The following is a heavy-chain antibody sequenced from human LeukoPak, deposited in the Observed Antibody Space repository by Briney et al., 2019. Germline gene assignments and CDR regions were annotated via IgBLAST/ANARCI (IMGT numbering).Heavy chain of an antibody. CDR1: GYTFTGYY. D-gene: IGHD6-6*01. J-gene: IGHJ6*03. CDR2: INPNSGGT. V-gene: IGHV1-2*02. CDR3: ARTTSYSSSSTLYYYYYYYMDV. Sequence: ASVKVSCKASGYTFTGYYMHWVRQAPGQGLEWMGWINPNSGGTNYAQKFQGRVTMTRDTSISTAYMELSRLRSDDTAVYYCARTTSYSSSSTLYYYYYYYMDVWGKGTTVTVSS.